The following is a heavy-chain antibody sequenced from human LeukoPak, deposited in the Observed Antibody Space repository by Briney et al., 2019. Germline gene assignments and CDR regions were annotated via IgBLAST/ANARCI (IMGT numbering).Heavy chain of an antibody. CDR2: ISGSGDST. CDR3: AKRSSIVATTDN. CDR1: GFTFSSYA. D-gene: IGHD5-12*01. Sequence: PGGSLRLSCATSGFTFSSYAMSWVRQAPEKGLEWVSAISGSGDSTYYADSVEGRFTISRDNSKNTLYLQMNSLRAEDTAVYYCAKRSSIVATTDNRGQGTLVTVSS. J-gene: IGHJ4*02. V-gene: IGHV3-23*01.